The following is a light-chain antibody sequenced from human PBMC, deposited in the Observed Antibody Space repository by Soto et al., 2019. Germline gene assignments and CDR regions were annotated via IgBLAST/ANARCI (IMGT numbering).Light chain of an antibody. V-gene: IGLV1-47*01. CDR2: RNN. CDR3: AAWDDSLLNWV. J-gene: IGLJ3*02. Sequence: QSVLTQPPSAPGTPGQRVTISCSGSSSNIGSNSVYWYQQLPGTAPKLLIYRNNQRPSGVPDRFSGSKSGTSASLAISGLRSEDESDYYCAAWDDSLLNWVFGGGTKLTVL. CDR1: SSNIGSNS.